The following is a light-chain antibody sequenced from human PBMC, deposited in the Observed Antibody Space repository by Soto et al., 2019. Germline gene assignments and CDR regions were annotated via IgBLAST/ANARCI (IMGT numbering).Light chain of an antibody. CDR2: EVF. V-gene: IGLV2-14*01. CDR1: SNDVGAFDY. CDR3: SSYTTSHTYV. Sequence: QSALTQPASVSASPGQSISISCTGTSNDVGAFDYVSWYQQHPGKAPKLIIFEVFNRPSGVSTRFSGSKSGSTASLTISGLQAEDEADYFCSSYTTSHTYVFGTGTKVTVL. J-gene: IGLJ1*01.